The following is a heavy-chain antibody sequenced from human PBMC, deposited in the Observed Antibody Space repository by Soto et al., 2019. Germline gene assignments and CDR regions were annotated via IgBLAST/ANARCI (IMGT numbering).Heavy chain of an antibody. V-gene: IGHV4-59*01. Sequence: SETLSLTCTVSGGSISSYYWSWIRQPPGKGLEWIGYIYYSGSTNYNPPLKSRVTISVDTSKNQFSLKLSSVTAADTAVYYCARGGYYYYYMDVWGKGTTVTVSS. CDR3: ARGGYYYYYMDV. CDR1: GGSISSYY. CDR2: IYYSGST. J-gene: IGHJ6*03.